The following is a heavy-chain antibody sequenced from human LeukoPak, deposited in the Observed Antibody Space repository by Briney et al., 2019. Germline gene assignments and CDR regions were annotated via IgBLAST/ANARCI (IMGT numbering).Heavy chain of an antibody. CDR2: ISSSSGTI. CDR3: ARALGYSYGYAVDY. D-gene: IGHD5-18*01. Sequence: GGSLRLSCAASGFIFSNCNMNWVRQTPGKGLEWLSYISSSSGTIYYADSVKGRFTISGDNAKNSLYLQMNSLRAEDTAVYYCARALGYSYGYAVDYWGQGTLVTVSS. V-gene: IGHV3-48*01. J-gene: IGHJ4*02. CDR1: GFIFSNCN.